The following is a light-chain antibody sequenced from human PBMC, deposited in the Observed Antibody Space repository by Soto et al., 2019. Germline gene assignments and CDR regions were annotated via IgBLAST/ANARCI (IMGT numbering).Light chain of an antibody. CDR2: AAT. V-gene: IGKV1-9*01. CDR3: QQLHSYPFT. CDR1: QGVSSS. J-gene: IGKJ5*01. Sequence: IQLTQSPPSLSASVGDRVTITCRASQGVSSSLAWYHQQPGKAPKLLIYAATTLQSGVPSRFSGSGSGTDFTLTINSLQPEDFATCYCQQLHSYPFTFGQGTRLEIK.